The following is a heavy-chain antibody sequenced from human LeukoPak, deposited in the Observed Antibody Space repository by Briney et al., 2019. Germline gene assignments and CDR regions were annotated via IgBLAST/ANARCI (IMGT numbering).Heavy chain of an antibody. CDR1: GFTFSSYE. J-gene: IGHJ6*03. Sequence: GGSLRLSCAASGFTFSSYEMNWVRQAPGKGLEWVSYISSSSSTIYYADSVKGRFTISRDNAKNSLYLQMNSLRAEDTAVYYCARARSYYYYMDVWGKETTVTVSS. CDR3: ARARSYYYYMDV. CDR2: ISSSSSTI. V-gene: IGHV3-48*01.